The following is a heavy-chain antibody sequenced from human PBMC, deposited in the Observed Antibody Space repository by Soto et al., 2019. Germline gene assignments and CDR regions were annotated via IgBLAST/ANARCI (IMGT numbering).Heavy chain of an antibody. J-gene: IGHJ4*02. V-gene: IGHV3-7*01. CDR3: ARAYFDY. Sequence: EVQVVESGGGLVQPGGSLRLSCAASGFTFSSYRMQWVRQAPGKGLEWVANIKQDGSEKYYVGSVKGRFTISRDNAKNSLYLQMNSLRAEDTAVYYCARAYFDYWGQGTLVTVSS. CDR1: GFTFSSYR. CDR2: IKQDGSEK.